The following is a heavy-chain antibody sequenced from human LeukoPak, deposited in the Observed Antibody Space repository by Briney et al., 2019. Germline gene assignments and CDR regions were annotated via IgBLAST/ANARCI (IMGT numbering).Heavy chain of an antibody. V-gene: IGHV4-59*01. J-gene: IGHJ5*02. Sequence: SETLSLTCTVSGGSISSYYWSWIRQPPGKGLEWIGYIYYSGSTNYNPSLKSRVTISVDTSKNQFSLKLSSVTAADTAVYYCARDRGIAARGWFDPWGQGTLVTVSS. CDR2: IYYSGST. CDR1: GGSISSYY. CDR3: ARDRGIAARGWFDP. D-gene: IGHD6-6*01.